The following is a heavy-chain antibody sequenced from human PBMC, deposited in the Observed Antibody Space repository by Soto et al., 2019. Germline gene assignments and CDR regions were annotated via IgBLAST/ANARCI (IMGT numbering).Heavy chain of an antibody. Sequence: EVKLLESGGDLVQPGGSLRLSCAASGFTFSDYAMSWVRQAPGKGLEWVSVISGSGGSTYHADSVKGRFTISRDNSKNTLSLQMNSLRAEDTAVYYCAKGVTALVTGIDDWGQGTLVTVSS. J-gene: IGHJ4*02. CDR3: AKGVTALVTGIDD. CDR2: ISGSGGST. V-gene: IGHV3-23*01. D-gene: IGHD5-18*01. CDR1: GFTFSDYA.